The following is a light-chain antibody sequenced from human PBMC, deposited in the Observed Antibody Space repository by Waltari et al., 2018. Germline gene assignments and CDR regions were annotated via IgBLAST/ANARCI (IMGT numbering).Light chain of an antibody. Sequence: QSVLTQPPSASGTPGQRVSISCSGSSSNIGKNSVSWYQQLPGSAPKLLIYGNNQRPSGVPDRCSGSKSGTSASLAISGLQSEDEADYYCATWDDNLNGLFGGGTKLTVL. J-gene: IGLJ2*01. V-gene: IGLV1-44*01. CDR3: ATWDDNLNGL. CDR2: GNN. CDR1: SSNIGKNS.